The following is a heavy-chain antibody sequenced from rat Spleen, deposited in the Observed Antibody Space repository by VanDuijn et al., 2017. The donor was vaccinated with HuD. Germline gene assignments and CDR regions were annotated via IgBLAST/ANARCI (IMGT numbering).Heavy chain of an antibody. CDR3: TRNQDRVYTSHYFDY. Sequence: EVQLVESGGGLVQPGRSLKVSCAASGFTFNNYWMTWIRQAPGKGLEWVASITNTGGSTYYPDSVKGRFTISRDNAKSTLYLQMNSLRSEDTATYYCTRNQDRVYTSHYFDYWGQGVMVTVSS. D-gene: IGHD1-6*01. CDR2: ITNTGGST. CDR1: GFTFNNYW. J-gene: IGHJ2*01. V-gene: IGHV5-31*01.